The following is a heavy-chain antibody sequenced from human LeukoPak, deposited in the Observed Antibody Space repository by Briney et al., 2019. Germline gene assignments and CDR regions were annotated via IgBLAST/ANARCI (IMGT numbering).Heavy chain of an antibody. CDR2: IWYDGSNK. Sequence: PGRSLRLSCAASGFTFSSYGMHWVRQAPGKGLEWVAVIWYDGSNKYYADSVKGRFTISRDNSKNTLYLQMNSLRADDTAVYYCAKDRGASGWTTFDYWGQGTLVTVSS. V-gene: IGHV3-33*06. J-gene: IGHJ4*02. D-gene: IGHD2/OR15-2a*01. CDR3: AKDRGASGWTTFDY. CDR1: GFTFSSYG.